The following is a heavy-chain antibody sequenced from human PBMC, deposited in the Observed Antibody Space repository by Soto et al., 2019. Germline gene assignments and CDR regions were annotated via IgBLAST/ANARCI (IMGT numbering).Heavy chain of an antibody. CDR3: TRDLGRLAMGYYGMEG. CDR1: GWSLDDYA. CDR2: IRSKAYGGTA. V-gene: IGHV3-49*03. Sequence: SRRLPCTASGWSLDDYALRWFRQAPGKXLEWVGFIRSKAYGGTAEYAASVKGRLTISRDDSKSIAYLQMNSLKTADTAAYCCTRDLGRLAMGYYGMEGWGQGTTDTFSS. D-gene: IGHD3-16*01. J-gene: IGHJ6*02.